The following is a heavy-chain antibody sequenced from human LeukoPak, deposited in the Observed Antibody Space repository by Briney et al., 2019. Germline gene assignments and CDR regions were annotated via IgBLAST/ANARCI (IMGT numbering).Heavy chain of an antibody. CDR3: ARDRGPTTIRLVANY. V-gene: IGHV3-30-3*01. J-gene: IGHJ4*02. CDR1: GFTFSSYS. Sequence: GSLRLSCAASGFTFSSYSIHWVRQAPGKGLEWVGVISYDGSNKYYADSVKGRFTISRDNSKNTLYLQMNSLRAEDTAVYYCARDRGPTTIRLVANYWGQGTLVTVSS. D-gene: IGHD2-8*02. CDR2: ISYDGSNK.